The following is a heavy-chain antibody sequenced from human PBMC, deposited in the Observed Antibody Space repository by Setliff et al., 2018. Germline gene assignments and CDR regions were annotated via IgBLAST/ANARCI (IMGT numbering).Heavy chain of an antibody. CDR3: ARGRNVAARLLDS. D-gene: IGHD6-6*01. V-gene: IGHV4-34*01. CDR2: INHREKA. J-gene: IGHJ4*02. CDR1: GDSISDAS. Sequence: SETLSLTCTVSGDSISDASIMAWIRQPPGKGLEWIGEINHREKANHNPSLKSRVTISVDTSKNQFSLKLNSVTAADTAVYYCARGRNVAARLLDSWGQGTLVTVSS.